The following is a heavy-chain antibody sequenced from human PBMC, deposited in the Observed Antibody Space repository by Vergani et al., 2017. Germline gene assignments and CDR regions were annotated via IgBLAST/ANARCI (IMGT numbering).Heavy chain of an antibody. CDR2: IQFDGSKQ. J-gene: IGHJ4*02. V-gene: IGHV3-30*02. D-gene: IGHD3-16*01. CDR1: GFTLSNYD. Sequence: QVQLVESGGGVVQRGGSLRLSCATSGFTLSNYDMQWIRQGPGKGLEFVAFIQFDGSKQYYADSVKGRFTLSRDFSKNTLYLQMNSLRTDDTATYYCAKHFSGWGSDYWGQGTQVIVSS. CDR3: AKHFSGWGSDY.